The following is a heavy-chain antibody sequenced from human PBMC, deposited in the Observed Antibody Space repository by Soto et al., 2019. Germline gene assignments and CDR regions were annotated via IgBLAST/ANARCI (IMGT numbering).Heavy chain of an antibody. J-gene: IGHJ3*02. V-gene: IGHV3-30*18. D-gene: IGHD3-10*01. Sequence: QVQLVESGGGVVQPGRSLRLSCAASGFMFSGFGMHWVRQAPGKGLQWVAGISKDGSKKYYADSVKGRFTISRDNSKKTLYLQMNSLRAEDTAGYYCANPSGYYFGLGSHDEASDMWGQGTGVTVFS. CDR1: GFMFSGFG. CDR2: ISKDGSKK. CDR3: ANPSGYYFGLGSHDEASDM.